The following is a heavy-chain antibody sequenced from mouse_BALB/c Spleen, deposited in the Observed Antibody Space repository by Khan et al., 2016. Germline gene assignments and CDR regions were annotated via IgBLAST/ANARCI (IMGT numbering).Heavy chain of an antibody. Sequence: QVQLKESGPGLVAPSQSLSITCTVSGFSLTSYGVHWVRQPPGKGLEWLGVIWAGGSTNYNSALMSRLSISKDNSKSQVFLKMNSLQTDDTAMYYCASYGSRAMDYWGQGTSVTVSS. D-gene: IGHD1-1*02. V-gene: IGHV2-9*02. CDR1: GFSLTSYG. J-gene: IGHJ4*01. CDR3: ASYGSRAMDY. CDR2: IWAGGST.